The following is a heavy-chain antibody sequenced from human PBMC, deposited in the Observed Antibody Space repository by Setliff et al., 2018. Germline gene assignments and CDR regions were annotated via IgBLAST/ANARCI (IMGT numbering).Heavy chain of an antibody. CDR2: ST. CDR1: GGSVSSASHY. CDR3: ARLSWNGLRYYGLDV. J-gene: IGHJ6*02. D-gene: IGHD3-3*01. V-gene: IGHV4-61*01. Sequence: PSETLSLTCTVSGGSVSSASHYWGWIRQAPGKAMEWIGSTNYNPSLMSRVSISVDTSKNQFSLKLRSVTAADTAVYYCARLSWNGLRYYGLDVWGQGTTVTVSS.